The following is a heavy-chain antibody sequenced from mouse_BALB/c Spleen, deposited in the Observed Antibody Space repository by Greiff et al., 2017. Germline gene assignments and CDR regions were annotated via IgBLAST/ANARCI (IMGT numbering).Heavy chain of an antibody. J-gene: IGHJ3*01. V-gene: IGHV5-4*02. CDR1: GFTFSDYY. CDR3: AREEAFRFAY. D-gene: IGHD3-2*02. CDR2: ISDGGSYT. Sequence: EVHLVESGGGLVKPGGSLKLSCAASGFTFSDYYMYWVRQTPEKRLEWVATISDGGSYTYYPDSVKGRFTISRDNAKNNLYLQMSSLKSEDTAMYYCAREEAFRFAYWGQGTLVTVSA.